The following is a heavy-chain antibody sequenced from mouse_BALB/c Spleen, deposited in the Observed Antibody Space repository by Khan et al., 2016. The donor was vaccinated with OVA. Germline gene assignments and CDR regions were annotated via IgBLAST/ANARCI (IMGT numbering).Heavy chain of an antibody. J-gene: IGHJ4*01. CDR2: INTYTGEP. CDR1: GYTFTNYG. Sequence: QIQLVQSGPELKKPGETVKISCKASGYTFTNYGMNWVKQAPGKGLKWMGWINTYTGEPTYADDFKGRLAFSLETSASTAYLQINNLKIEDTATYYCARHPYFSYVMVYWGQGTSVTVSS. V-gene: IGHV9-3-1*01. D-gene: IGHD2-10*01. CDR3: ARHPYFSYVMVY.